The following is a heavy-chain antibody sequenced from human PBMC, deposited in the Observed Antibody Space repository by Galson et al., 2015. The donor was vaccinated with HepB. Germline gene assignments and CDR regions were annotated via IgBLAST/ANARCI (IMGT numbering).Heavy chain of an antibody. CDR3: ATSDYDNFGPLGWFDP. J-gene: IGHJ5*02. Sequence: SLRLSCAASGFTFINYAMSWVRQAPGKGLEWVSSISGRGVGTTYYADSVKGRFTISRDNSKNTLYRQMNSLRVEDTAVYYWATSDYDNFGPLGWFDPWGQGTQVTVAS. CDR2: ISGRGVGT. V-gene: IGHV3-23*01. CDR1: GFTFINYA. D-gene: IGHD4-11*01.